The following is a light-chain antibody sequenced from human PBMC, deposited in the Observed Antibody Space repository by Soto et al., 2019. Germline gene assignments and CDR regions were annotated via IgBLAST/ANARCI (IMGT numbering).Light chain of an antibody. Sequence: QSVLTQSPSASASLGASVKLTCTLSSGHSTYAIAWHQQQPEKGPRYLMKLNNDGSHNKGDGIPDRFSGSSSGAERYLTISSLQSEDEADYYCQTWGTGIQVFGGGTKLTVL. V-gene: IGLV4-69*02. CDR3: QTWGTGIQV. J-gene: IGLJ2*01. CDR2: LNNDGSH. CDR1: SGHSTYA.